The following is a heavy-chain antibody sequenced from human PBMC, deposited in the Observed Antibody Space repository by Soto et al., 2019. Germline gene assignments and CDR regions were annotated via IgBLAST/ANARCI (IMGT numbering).Heavy chain of an antibody. V-gene: IGHV3-30*18. Sequence: PGGSLRLSCAASGFTFSSYGMHWVRQAPGKGLEWVAVISYDGSNKYYADSVKGRFTISRDNSKNTLYLQMNSLRAEDTAVYYCAKAKTSYWNYALDVWGRGTTVTVSS. CDR3: AKAKTSYWNYALDV. D-gene: IGHD1-7*01. CDR2: ISYDGSNK. J-gene: IGHJ6*02. CDR1: GFTFSSYG.